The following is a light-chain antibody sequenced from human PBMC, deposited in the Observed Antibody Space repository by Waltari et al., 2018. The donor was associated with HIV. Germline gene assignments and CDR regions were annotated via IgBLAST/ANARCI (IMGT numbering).Light chain of an antibody. CDR3: CSYAGSRDVV. J-gene: IGLJ2*01. Sequence: QSALTQPASVSGSPGQSITISCTGTSSDVGSYNLVSWYQQHPGKAPKLMSYEVSKRPSGVSNRFSGSKSGNTASLTISGLQAEDEADYYCCSYAGSRDVVFGGGTKLTVL. CDR2: EVS. CDR1: SSDVGSYNL. V-gene: IGLV2-23*02.